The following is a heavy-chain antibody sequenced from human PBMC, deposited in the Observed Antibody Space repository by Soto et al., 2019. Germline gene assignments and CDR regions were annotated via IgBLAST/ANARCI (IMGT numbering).Heavy chain of an antibody. D-gene: IGHD1-26*01. CDR1: GYTFTSYG. Sequence: QVQLVQSGAEVKKPGASVKVSCKASGYTFTSYGISWVRQAPGQGLGWWGWISAYNGNTNYAQKLQGRVTMTTDTSTSTAYMELRSLRSDDTAVYYCARDGSYYEGVYYYGMDVWGQGTTVTVSS. CDR2: ISAYNGNT. J-gene: IGHJ6*02. V-gene: IGHV1-18*04. CDR3: ARDGSYYEGVYYYGMDV.